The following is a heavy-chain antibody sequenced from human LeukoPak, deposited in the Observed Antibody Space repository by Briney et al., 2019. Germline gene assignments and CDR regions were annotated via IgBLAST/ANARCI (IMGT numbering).Heavy chain of an antibody. CDR1: GFSISSHG. CDR3: AYGGYMDV. V-gene: IGHV3-21*01. CDR2: ISSSSSYI. Sequence: GGSLRLSCAASGFSISSHGMNWVRQAPGKGLEWVSSISSSSSYIYYADSVKGRFTISRDNAKNSLYLQMNSLRAEDTAVYYCAYGGYMDVWGKGTTVTISS. D-gene: IGHD4-23*01. J-gene: IGHJ6*03.